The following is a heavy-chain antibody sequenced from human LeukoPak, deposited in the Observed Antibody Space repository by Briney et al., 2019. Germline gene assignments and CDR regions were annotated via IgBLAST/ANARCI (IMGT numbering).Heavy chain of an antibody. CDR2: IKQDGSQK. CDR3: ARDPTVTNFHDAFDI. V-gene: IGHV3-7*05. J-gene: IGHJ3*02. D-gene: IGHD4-17*01. CDR1: GFTFSSYW. Sequence: GGFLRLSCAASGFTFSSYWMSWVRQAPGKGLEWVATIKQDGSQKEYVDSVKGRFTTSRDNAKNSLYLQMNSLRAEDTAVYYCARDPTVTNFHDAFDIWGQGTMVTASS.